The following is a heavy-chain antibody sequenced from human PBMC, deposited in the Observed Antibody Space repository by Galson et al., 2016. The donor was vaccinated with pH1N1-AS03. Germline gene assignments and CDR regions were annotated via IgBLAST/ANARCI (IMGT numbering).Heavy chain of an antibody. CDR3: VRLSGSYYYYFDY. D-gene: IGHD1-26*01. CDR2: IYYSGRT. J-gene: IGHJ4*02. V-gene: IGHV4-39*07. Sequence: QPPGKGLEWIGSIYYSGRTYYKPSLKSRVTISVDTSKNQVSLKLSSVTAADTAVYFCVRLSGSYYYYFDYWGQGTLVTVSS.